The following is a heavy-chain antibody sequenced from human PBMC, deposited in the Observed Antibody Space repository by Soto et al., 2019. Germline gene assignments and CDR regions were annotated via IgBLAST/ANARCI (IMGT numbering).Heavy chain of an antibody. CDR1: GGSISSYY. J-gene: IGHJ5*02. CDR2: IYTSGST. D-gene: IGHD1-26*01. CDR3: ARDVGLARFDP. Sequence: QVQLQESGPGLVKPSETLSLTCTVSGGSISSYYWSWIRQPAGKGLGWIGRIYTSGSTNYNPSLKSRVTMSVDTSKNQFSLKLSSVTAADTAVYYCARDVGLARFDPWGQGTLVTVSS. V-gene: IGHV4-4*07.